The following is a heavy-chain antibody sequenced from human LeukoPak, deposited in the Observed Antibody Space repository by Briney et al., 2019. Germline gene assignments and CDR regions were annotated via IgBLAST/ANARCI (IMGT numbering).Heavy chain of an antibody. Sequence: SQTLSLTCTVSGGSISISSYYWSWIRQPAGKGREWFGRLYTSGSTDYNHSLKTRVTISVDTSKNQVSLKLSSVTAADTAVYYCARGVAAAGHFDYWGQGTLVTVSA. CDR1: GGSISISSYY. V-gene: IGHV4-61*02. D-gene: IGHD6-13*01. CDR3: ARGVAAAGHFDY. J-gene: IGHJ4*02. CDR2: LYTSGST.